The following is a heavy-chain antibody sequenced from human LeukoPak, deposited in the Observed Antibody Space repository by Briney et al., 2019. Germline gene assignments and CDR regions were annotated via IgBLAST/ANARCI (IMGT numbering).Heavy chain of an antibody. Sequence: GGSLRLSCATSGFTFSSYWMHWVRQAPGKGLVWVSRINSDGSSTNYADSVKGRFTISRGNAENTLYLQMNSLRAEDTAVYYCARKAAGLTFDYWGQGTLVTVSS. V-gene: IGHV3-74*01. CDR1: GFTFSSYW. CDR2: INSDGSST. J-gene: IGHJ4*02. CDR3: ARKAAGLTFDY. D-gene: IGHD6-13*01.